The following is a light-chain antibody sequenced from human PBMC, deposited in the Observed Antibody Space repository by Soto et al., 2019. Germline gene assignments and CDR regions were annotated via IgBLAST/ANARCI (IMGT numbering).Light chain of an antibody. V-gene: IGLV1-40*01. Sequence: QSALTQPPSVSGAPGQRVTISCTGSSSNIGAGYDVHWYQQLPGTAPKLLIYGNSNRPSGVPDRFSGSKSGTLASLAITGLQAEDEADYYCQSYDSSLSGVVFGGGTQLTVL. CDR2: GNS. CDR1: SSNIGAGYD. J-gene: IGLJ2*01. CDR3: QSYDSSLSGVV.